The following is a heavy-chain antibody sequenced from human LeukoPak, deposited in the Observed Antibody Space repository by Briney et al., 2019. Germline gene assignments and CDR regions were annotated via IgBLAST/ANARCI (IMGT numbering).Heavy chain of an antibody. CDR3: AKEGSYYTL. CDR2: IRYDGSNK. J-gene: IGHJ4*02. D-gene: IGHD1-26*01. Sequence: GGTLRLSCEASGFSFDSYAMSWVRQAPGKGLEWVAFIRYDGSNKYYVDSVKGRFTISRDNSKNTLYLQMNSLRAEDTAVYYCAKEGSYYTLWGQGTLVTVSS. V-gene: IGHV3-30*02. CDR1: GFSFDSYA.